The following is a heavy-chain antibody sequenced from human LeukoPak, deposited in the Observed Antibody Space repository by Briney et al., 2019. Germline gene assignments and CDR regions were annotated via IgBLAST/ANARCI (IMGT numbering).Heavy chain of an antibody. CDR2: ISGSGGST. D-gene: IGHD5-12*01. J-gene: IGHJ4*02. Sequence: PGGSLRLSCAASGFTFSSYAMSWVRQAPGKGLEWVSAISGSGGSTHYADSVKGRFTISRDNSKNTLYLQMNSLRAEDTAVYYCAKDSSQWIQWVPFDYWGQGTLVTVSS. CDR1: GFTFSSYA. CDR3: AKDSSQWIQWVPFDY. V-gene: IGHV3-23*01.